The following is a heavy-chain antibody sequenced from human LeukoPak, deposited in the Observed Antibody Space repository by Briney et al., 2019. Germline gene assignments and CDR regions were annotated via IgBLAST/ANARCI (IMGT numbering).Heavy chain of an antibody. V-gene: IGHV3-30-3*01. Sequence: PGGSLRLSCAASGFTFRSYAMHWVRQAPGKGLEWVAVISYDGSNKYYADSVKGRFIISRDNSKNTLYLQMNSLSAEDTAVYYCARDGVVMVPDYYYYMDVWGKGTTVTVSS. D-gene: IGHD2-8*01. CDR3: ARDGVVMVPDYYYYMDV. CDR1: GFTFRSYA. CDR2: ISYDGSNK. J-gene: IGHJ6*03.